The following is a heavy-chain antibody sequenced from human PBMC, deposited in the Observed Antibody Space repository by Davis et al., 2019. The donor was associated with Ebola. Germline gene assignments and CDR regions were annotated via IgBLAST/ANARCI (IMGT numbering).Heavy chain of an antibody. CDR2: LSYDGSHE. CDR3: ATQGVRYGDYPFDF. J-gene: IGHJ4*02. D-gene: IGHD4-17*01. CDR1: GFIFSSFG. V-gene: IGHV3-30*03. Sequence: PGGSLRLSCAASGFIFSSFGMQWVRQAPGKGLEWVAALSYDGSHENHAQSVKGRFTISRDNSKNTLYLQMNSLRAEDTAWYYCATQGVRYGDYPFDFWGPGTLVTVSS.